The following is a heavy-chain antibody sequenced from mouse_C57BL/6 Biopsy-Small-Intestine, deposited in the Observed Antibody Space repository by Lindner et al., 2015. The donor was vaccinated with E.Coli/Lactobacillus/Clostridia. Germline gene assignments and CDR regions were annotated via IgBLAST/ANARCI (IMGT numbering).Heavy chain of an antibody. CDR2: INPSTGGA. V-gene: IGHV1-42*01. CDR3: ARREVYYFDY. Sequence: VQLQESGPELVKSGASVKISCKASGYSFTSNYMNWVKQSPEKSLEWIGEINPSTGGATYNQKFRAKATLTVDKSSSTAYMQFKSLTSEDSAVYYCARREVYYFDYWGQGTILTVSS. J-gene: IGHJ2*01. CDR1: GYSFTSNY.